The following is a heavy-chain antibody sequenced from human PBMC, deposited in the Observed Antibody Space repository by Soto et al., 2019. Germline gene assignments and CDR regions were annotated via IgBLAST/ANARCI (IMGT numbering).Heavy chain of an antibody. CDR1: GGSVSRSS. D-gene: IGHD5-12*01. J-gene: IGHJ5*02. Sequence: SETLSLTCAVFGGSVSRSSWSWIRQPPGKGLEWIGEISRSGSTSYNPSLESRVTISEDTFENQFSLKLSSVTAADTAVYYCARGVGRRDAPILYSGYDSMSSWFDPWGQGTLVTVSS. V-gene: IGHV4-34*01. CDR2: ISRSGST. CDR3: ARGVGRRDAPILYSGYDSMSSWFDP.